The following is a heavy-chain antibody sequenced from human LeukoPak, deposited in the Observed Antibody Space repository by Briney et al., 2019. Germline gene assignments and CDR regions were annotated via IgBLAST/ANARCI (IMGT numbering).Heavy chain of an antibody. J-gene: IGHJ4*02. CDR3: ARLKGIGTFDY. V-gene: IGHV3-11*01. Sequence: GVSLRLSCAASGFTFSDCYMSRIRQAPGKGLEWVSYISSSGSTIYYADSVKGRFTISRDNAKNSLYLQMNSLRAEDTAVYYCARLKGIGTFDYWGQGTLVTVSS. CDR2: ISSSGSTI. D-gene: IGHD1-26*01. CDR1: GFTFSDCY.